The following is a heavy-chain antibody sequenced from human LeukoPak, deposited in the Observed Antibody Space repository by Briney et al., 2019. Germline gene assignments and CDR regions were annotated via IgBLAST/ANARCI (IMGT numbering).Heavy chain of an antibody. Sequence: SETLSLTCTVSGGSISSGDYYWRWIRQPRGKGVEWIGYIDYSGSTYYNPSLKSRVTISVDTSKNQFSLKLSSVTAADTAVYYCARSLTIFGVVTDWGQGTLVTVSS. V-gene: IGHV4-30-4*08. CDR3: ARSLTIFGVVTD. CDR2: IDYSGST. D-gene: IGHD3-3*01. CDR1: GGSISSGDYY. J-gene: IGHJ4*02.